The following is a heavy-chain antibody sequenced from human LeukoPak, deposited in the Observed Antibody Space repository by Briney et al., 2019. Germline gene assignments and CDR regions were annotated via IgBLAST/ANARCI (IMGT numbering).Heavy chain of an antibody. Sequence: GGSLRLSCAASGFTFSRYWMSWVRQAPGKGLEWVANIKEDGSEKYYVDSVKGRFTISRDNAKNSLFQQMNSLRAEETAVYYCARGEYYYDGGYWGQGTLVTVSS. CDR3: ARGEYYYDGGY. CDR2: IKEDGSEK. D-gene: IGHD3-22*01. J-gene: IGHJ4*02. CDR1: GFTFSRYW. V-gene: IGHV3-7*04.